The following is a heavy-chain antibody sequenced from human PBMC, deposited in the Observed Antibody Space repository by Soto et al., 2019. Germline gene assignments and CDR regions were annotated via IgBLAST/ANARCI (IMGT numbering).Heavy chain of an antibody. V-gene: IGHV3-7*01. CDR3: ARAAFRGWQLVPYYFDY. D-gene: IGHD6-6*01. J-gene: IGHJ4*02. CDR1: GFTFSTSW. CDR2: IKEDGSEK. Sequence: GGSLRLSCAASGFTFSTSWMSWVRQAPGKGLEWVANIKEDGSEKYHVDSVKGRFTISRDNVKNSLYLQMNSLRAEDTAVYYCARAAFRGWQLVPYYFDYWGLGTLVTVSS.